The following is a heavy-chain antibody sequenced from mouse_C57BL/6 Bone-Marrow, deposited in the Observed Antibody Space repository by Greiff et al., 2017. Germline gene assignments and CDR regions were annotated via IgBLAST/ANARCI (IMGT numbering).Heavy chain of an antibody. Sequence: VQLQQSGAELMKPGASVKLSCKATGYTFTGYWIEWVKQRPGHGLEWIGEILPGSGSTSYNEKFKGKATLTADKSSNTAYMQLSSLTTEDSAIYYCARTDSDYDCDYWGQGTTLTVSS. CDR2: ILPGSGST. J-gene: IGHJ2*01. CDR3: ARTDSDYDCDY. D-gene: IGHD2-5*01. CDR1: GYTFTGYW. V-gene: IGHV1-9*01.